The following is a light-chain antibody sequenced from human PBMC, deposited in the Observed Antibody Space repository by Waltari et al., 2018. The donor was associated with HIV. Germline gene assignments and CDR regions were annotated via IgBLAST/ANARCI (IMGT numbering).Light chain of an antibody. CDR2: GNS. V-gene: IGLV1-40*01. CDR3: QSYDSSLSGSRV. Sequence: QSVLTQPPSVSGAPGQRVTISCTRSSSNIGAGYDVHWYQQLPGTAPKPLTYGNSNRPSGVPDRFSGSKSGTSASLAITGLQAEDEADYYCQSYDSSLSGSRVFGGGTKLTVL. J-gene: IGLJ3*02. CDR1: SSNIGAGYD.